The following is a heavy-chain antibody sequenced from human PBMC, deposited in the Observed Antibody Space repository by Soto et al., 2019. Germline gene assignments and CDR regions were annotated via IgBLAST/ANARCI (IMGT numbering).Heavy chain of an antibody. CDR1: GYTFTSYG. Sequence: ASVKVSCKASGYTFTSYGISWVRQAPGQGLEWMGWISVYNGNTNYAQKLQGRVTTTTDTSTSTAHMELGSLRSEDTAVYYCARVKEDSGYDAVYYGMDVWGQGTTVTVSS. CDR3: ARVKEDSGYDAVYYGMDV. D-gene: IGHD5-12*01. J-gene: IGHJ6*02. V-gene: IGHV1-18*04. CDR2: ISVYNGNT.